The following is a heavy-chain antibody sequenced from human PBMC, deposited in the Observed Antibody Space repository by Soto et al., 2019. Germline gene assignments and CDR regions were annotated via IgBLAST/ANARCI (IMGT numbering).Heavy chain of an antibody. CDR3: ARFANYFDAFDI. D-gene: IGHD1-7*01. J-gene: IGHJ3*02. CDR1: GGSISSYY. CDR2: IYYSGST. Sequence: SETLSLTCTVSGGSISSYYWSWIRQPPGKGLEWIGYIYYSGSTNYNPSLKSRVTISVDTSKNQFSLKLSSVTAADTAVYYCARFANYFDAFDIWGQGTMVTVSS. V-gene: IGHV4-59*12.